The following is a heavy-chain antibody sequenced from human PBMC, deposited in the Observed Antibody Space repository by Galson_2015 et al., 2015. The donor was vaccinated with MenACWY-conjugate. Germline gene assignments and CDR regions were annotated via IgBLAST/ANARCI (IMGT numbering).Heavy chain of an antibody. Sequence: QSGAEVKEPGESVRISCKGSGYSFPSYWTNWVRQMPGKGLEWMGRIDPSDSSTNYSPSFQGHVIISADKSISTVYLQWSSLKASDTAIYYCARMAGMDVWGQGTTVTVSS. CDR1: GYSFPSYW. D-gene: IGHD5-24*01. V-gene: IGHV5-10-1*01. CDR3: ARMAGMDV. CDR2: IDPSDSST. J-gene: IGHJ6*02.